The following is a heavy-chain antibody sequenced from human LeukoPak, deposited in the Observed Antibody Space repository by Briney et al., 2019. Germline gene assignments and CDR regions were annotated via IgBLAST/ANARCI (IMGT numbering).Heavy chain of an antibody. J-gene: IGHJ3*02. D-gene: IGHD3-22*01. CDR3: ARDPYASSASAFDI. CDR1: GGSISSYY. V-gene: IGHV4-59*01. Sequence: KPSETLSLTCTVSGGSISSYYWSWIRQPPGKGLEWIGYIYYSGSTNYNPSLKSRVTISVDTSKNQFSLKLSSVTAADTAVYYCARDPYASSASAFDIWGQGTMVTVSS. CDR2: IYYSGST.